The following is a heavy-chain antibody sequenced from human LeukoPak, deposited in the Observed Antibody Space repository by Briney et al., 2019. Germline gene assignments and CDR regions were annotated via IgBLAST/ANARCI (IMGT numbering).Heavy chain of an antibody. D-gene: IGHD6-13*01. J-gene: IGHJ4*02. V-gene: IGHV1-8*03. CDR3: ARHRQQLVSYEMDY. Sequence: ASVKVSCTASGYTFTSYDINWVRQATGQGLEWMGWMNPNSGNTGYAQKFQGRVTITRNTSTSTAYMELSSLRSEDTAVYYCARHRQQLVSYEMDYWGQGTLVTVSS. CDR1: GYTFTSYD. CDR2: MNPNSGNT.